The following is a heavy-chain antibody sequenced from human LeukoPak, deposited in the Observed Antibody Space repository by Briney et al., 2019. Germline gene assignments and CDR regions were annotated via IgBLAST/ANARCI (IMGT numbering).Heavy chain of an antibody. CDR3: AKDLTYYDFWSGYFDY. Sequence: PGGSLRLSCAASGFTFSSYSMNWVRQAPWKGLEWVSSISSSSSYIYYADSVKGRFTISRDNAKNSLYLQMNSLRAEDTAVYYCAKDLTYYDFWSGYFDYWGQGTLVTVSS. V-gene: IGHV3-21*01. D-gene: IGHD3-3*01. J-gene: IGHJ4*02. CDR1: GFTFSSYS. CDR2: ISSSSSYI.